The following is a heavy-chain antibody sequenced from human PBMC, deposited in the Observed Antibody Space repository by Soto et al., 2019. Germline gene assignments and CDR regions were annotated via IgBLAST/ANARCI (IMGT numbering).Heavy chain of an antibody. CDR3: AKEPFSITIFGVSGMDV. CDR1: GGSISSGDYY. CDR2: IHYSGST. Sequence: QVQLQESGPGLVKPSQTLSLTCTVSGGSISSGDYYWSWIRQPPGKGLEWIGYIHYSGSTYYNPSLNSRLTISLDTSKNQFSLNLSSVTAADTAVYYCAKEPFSITIFGVSGMDVWGRGTTVTVSS. V-gene: IGHV4-30-4*01. J-gene: IGHJ6*02. D-gene: IGHD3-3*01.